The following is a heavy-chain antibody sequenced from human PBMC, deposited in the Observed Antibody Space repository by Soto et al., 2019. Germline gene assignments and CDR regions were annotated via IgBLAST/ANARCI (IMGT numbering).Heavy chain of an antibody. Sequence: SSETLSLTCIFSGVSIISYYWSCIRHPSGKLLYLIGRIYSSDSTNYNPSLKSRVTMSVDTSKNQISLNLNSVTAADTAVYYCARVRADCSGGGCYLSTYWFDAWGQGTMVTVSS. J-gene: IGHJ5*02. D-gene: IGHD2-8*02. V-gene: IGHV4-4*07. CDR1: GVSIISYY. CDR3: ARVRADCSGGGCYLSTYWFDA. CDR2: IYSSDST.